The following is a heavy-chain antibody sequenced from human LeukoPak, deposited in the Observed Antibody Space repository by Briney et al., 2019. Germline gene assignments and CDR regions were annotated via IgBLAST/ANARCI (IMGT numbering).Heavy chain of an antibody. CDR2: ISGSGDRK. Sequence: TGGSLRHSCAPSGFTFNSIGMSWLRQAAGRGLPGVASISGSGDRKYYVDSVKGRFTISRDNSKNTLYLQMNSLRAEDTAVYYCAKRGASWSFDSWGQGTLVSVFS. V-gene: IGHV3-23*01. J-gene: IGHJ4*02. CDR3: AKRGASWSFDS. CDR1: GFTFNSIG. D-gene: IGHD6-13*01.